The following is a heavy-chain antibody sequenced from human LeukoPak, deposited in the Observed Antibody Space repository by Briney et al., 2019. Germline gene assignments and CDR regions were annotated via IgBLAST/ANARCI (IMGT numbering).Heavy chain of an antibody. J-gene: IGHJ4*02. CDR2: ISYDGSNK. CDR3: TSYTSGWN. D-gene: IGHD6-19*01. Sequence: GGSLRLSCAASGFTFSSYAMHWVRQAPGKGLEWVAVISYDGSNKSYADSVKGRFTISRDNAKNTLYLQMNSLRAEDTAVYYCTSYTSGWNWGQGTLVTVSS. V-gene: IGHV3-30-3*01. CDR1: GFTFSSYA.